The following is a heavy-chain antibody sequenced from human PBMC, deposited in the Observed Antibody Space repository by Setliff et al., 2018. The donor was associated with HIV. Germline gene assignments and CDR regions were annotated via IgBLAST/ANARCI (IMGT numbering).Heavy chain of an antibody. CDR1: GGSISSSSYY. CDR3: ARLYSTVTPDI. Sequence: PSETLSLTCTVSGGSISSSSYYWGWIRQPPGKGLEWLGTISYSGTTYYNPSLKSRVTISVDTSKNQFSLNLSSVTAADTAVYYCARLYSTVTPDIWGKGTTVTVSS. CDR2: ISYSGTT. D-gene: IGHD2-21*01. J-gene: IGHJ6*04. V-gene: IGHV4-39*01.